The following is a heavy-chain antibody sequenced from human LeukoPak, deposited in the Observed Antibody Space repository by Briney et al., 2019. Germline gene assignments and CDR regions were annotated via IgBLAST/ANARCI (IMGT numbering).Heavy chain of an antibody. CDR3: ARVSTGYDF. Sequence: QPGGSLRLSCAASGFTFSSYSMHRVRQAPGKGLEYVSAISGNGGSTFYANSVKGRFTISRDNSKNTLYLQMGSLRTEDMAVYYCARVSTGYDFWGQGTLVSVSS. V-gene: IGHV3-64*01. CDR1: GFTFSSYS. J-gene: IGHJ4*02. CDR2: ISGNGGST. D-gene: IGHD3-9*01.